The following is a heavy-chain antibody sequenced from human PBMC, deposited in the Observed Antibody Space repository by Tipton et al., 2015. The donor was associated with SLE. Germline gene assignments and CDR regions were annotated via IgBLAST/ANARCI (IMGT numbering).Heavy chain of an antibody. CDR3: ARSKESSRYYYYYYMDV. V-gene: IGHV4-39*07. J-gene: IGHJ6*03. Sequence: TLSLTCTVSGGSISSSSYYWGWIRQPLGKGLEWIGYMYYDGSTYFNPSLKTRVAISADTSKNQFSLKLSSVTAADTAVYYCARSKESSRYYYYYYMDVWGKGTTVTVSS. D-gene: IGHD6-13*01. CDR2: MYYDGST. CDR1: GGSISSSSYY.